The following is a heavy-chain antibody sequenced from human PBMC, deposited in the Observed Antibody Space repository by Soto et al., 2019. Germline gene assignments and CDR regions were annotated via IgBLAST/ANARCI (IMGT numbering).Heavy chain of an antibody. CDR3: ARAIWLLDYFHY. V-gene: IGHV4-61*08. CDR2: IYYTENT. J-gene: IGHJ4*02. D-gene: IGHD5-18*01. CDR1: GGSISSGGYS. Sequence: SETLSLTCAVSGGSISSGGYSWSWIRQPPGKGLEWIGYIYYTENTNYNPSLEGRVTISLDASKNQFSLKLSSVTAADTAMYYCARAIWLLDYFHYWGQGILVTVSS.